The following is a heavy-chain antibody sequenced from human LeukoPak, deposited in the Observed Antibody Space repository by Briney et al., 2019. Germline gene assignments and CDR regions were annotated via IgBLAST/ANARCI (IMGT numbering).Heavy chain of an antibody. J-gene: IGHJ5*02. CDR1: GFTFSSAW. CDR2: IKSKTDGGTT. D-gene: IGHD3-10*01. CDR3: TTEEPWFGDPVS. V-gene: IGHV3-15*01. Sequence: MPGGSLRLSCAASGFTFSSAWMSWVRQAPGKGLEWVGRIKSKTDGGTTDYAAPVKGRFTISRDDSKNTLYLQMNSLKTEDTAVYYCTTEEPWFGDPVSWGQGTLVTVSS.